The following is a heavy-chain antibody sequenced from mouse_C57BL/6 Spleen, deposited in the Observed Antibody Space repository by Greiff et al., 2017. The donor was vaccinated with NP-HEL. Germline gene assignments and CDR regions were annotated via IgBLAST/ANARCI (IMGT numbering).Heavy chain of an antibody. CDR3: ARALTTVVATDYAMDY. Sequence: QVQLKQPGAELVKPGASVKMSCKASGYTFTSYWITWVKQRPGQGLEWIGDIYPGSGSTNYNEKFKSKATLTVDTSSSTAYMQLSSLTSEDSAVYYCARALTTVVATDYAMDYWGQGTSVTVSS. D-gene: IGHD1-1*01. J-gene: IGHJ4*01. V-gene: IGHV1-55*01. CDR1: GYTFTSYW. CDR2: IYPGSGST.